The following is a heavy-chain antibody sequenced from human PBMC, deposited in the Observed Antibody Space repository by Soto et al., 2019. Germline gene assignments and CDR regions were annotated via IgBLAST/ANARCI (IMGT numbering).Heavy chain of an antibody. Sequence: QLQLQESGSGLVKPSQTLSLTCAVSGGSISSGGYSWSWIRQPPGKGLEWIGYIYHSGSTYYNPSLKSRVTIAVDRSKNQFSLKLSAVTAADTAVYYCARGNRRRDDANYFDYWGHGTLVTVSS. CDR3: ARGNRRRDDANYFDY. V-gene: IGHV4-30-2*01. CDR2: IYHSGST. CDR1: GGSISSGGYS. J-gene: IGHJ4*01. D-gene: IGHD1-1*01.